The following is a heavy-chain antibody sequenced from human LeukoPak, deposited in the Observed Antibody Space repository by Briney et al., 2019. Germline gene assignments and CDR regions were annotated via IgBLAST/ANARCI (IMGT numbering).Heavy chain of an antibody. D-gene: IGHD6-13*01. Sequence: ASVKVSCKASGYTFTSYGISWVRQAPGQGLEWMGWISAYNGNTNYAQKLQGRVTMTTDTSTSTAYMELRSLRSDDTAVYYCARVASSSWYGNRFDPWGQGTLVTVSS. CDR3: ARVASSSWYGNRFDP. V-gene: IGHV1-18*01. J-gene: IGHJ5*02. CDR2: ISAYNGNT. CDR1: GYTFTSYG.